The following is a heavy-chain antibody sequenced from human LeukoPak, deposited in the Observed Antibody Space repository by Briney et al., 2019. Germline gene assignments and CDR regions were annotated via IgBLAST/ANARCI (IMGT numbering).Heavy chain of an antibody. CDR2: IYYSGST. CDR1: GGSIINYY. CDR3: AKIDRPPPHNWFDP. J-gene: IGHJ5*02. Sequence: SETLSLTCSVSGGSIINYYWSWIRQPPPKGVGRIGYIYYSGSTNYTPSLKSRVTLSVDPSKNQFSLKLNSVTSADTAVYYCAKIDRPPPHNWFDPWGQGALVTVSS. V-gene: IGHV4-59*01.